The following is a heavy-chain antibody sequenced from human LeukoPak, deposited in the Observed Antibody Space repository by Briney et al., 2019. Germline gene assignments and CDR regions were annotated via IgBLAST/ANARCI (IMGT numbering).Heavy chain of an antibody. CDR2: IKQDGSEK. J-gene: IGHJ4*02. D-gene: IGHD4-17*01. Sequence: GGSLRLSCAASGFTSSSYWMSWVRQAPGKGLEWVANIKQDGSEKYYVDSVKGRFTISRDNAKNSLYLQMNSLRAEDTAVYYCARDQIRYGDYVDYWGQGTLVTVSS. CDR1: GFTSSSYW. V-gene: IGHV3-7*01. CDR3: ARDQIRYGDYVDY.